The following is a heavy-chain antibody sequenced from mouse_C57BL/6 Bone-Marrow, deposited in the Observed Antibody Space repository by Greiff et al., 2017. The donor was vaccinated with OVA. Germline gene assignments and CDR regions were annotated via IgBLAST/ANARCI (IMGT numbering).Heavy chain of an antibody. CDR2: INPYNGGT. Sequence: VQLQQSGPVLVKPGASVKMSCKASGYTFTDYYMNWVKQSHGKSLEWIGVINPYNGGTSYNQKFKGKATLTVDKSSSTAYMELNSLTSEDAAVYYCARDGYYDYWGQGTTLTVSS. J-gene: IGHJ2*01. D-gene: IGHD2-3*01. V-gene: IGHV1-19*01. CDR3: ARDGYYDY. CDR1: GYTFTDYY.